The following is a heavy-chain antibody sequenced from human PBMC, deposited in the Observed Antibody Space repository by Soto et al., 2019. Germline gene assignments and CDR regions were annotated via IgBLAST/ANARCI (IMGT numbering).Heavy chain of an antibody. CDR1: GYTFTSHD. D-gene: IGHD4-17*01. Sequence: QVQLVQSGAEVKKSGASVKVSCKASGYTFTSHDINWVRQATGQGLEWMGWMNPNSGNTGYAPKFKGRVTMTRNTSISTAYMELSSLRSEDTAVYYCARWDYGDYARFDYWGQGTLVTVSS. CDR3: ARWDYGDYARFDY. J-gene: IGHJ4*02. CDR2: MNPNSGNT. V-gene: IGHV1-8*01.